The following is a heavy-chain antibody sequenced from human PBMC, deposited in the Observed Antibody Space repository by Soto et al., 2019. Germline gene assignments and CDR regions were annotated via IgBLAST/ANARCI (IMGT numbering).Heavy chain of an antibody. J-gene: IGHJ4*02. CDR3: AREPGRYCSSTSCYPDTFDY. Sequence: ASVKVSCKASGGTFSSYAISWVRQAPGQRLEWMGGIIPIFGTANYAQKFQGRVTITADKSTSTAYMELSSLRSEDTAVYYCAREPGRYCSSTSCYPDTFDYWGQGTLVTVSS. CDR1: GGTFSSYA. V-gene: IGHV1-69*06. CDR2: IIPIFGTA. D-gene: IGHD2-2*01.